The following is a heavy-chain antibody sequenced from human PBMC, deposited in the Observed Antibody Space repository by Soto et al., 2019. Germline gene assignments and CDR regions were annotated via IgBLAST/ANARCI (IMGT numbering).Heavy chain of an antibody. CDR2: IIPMFGTA. CDR3: ARDLYSGSHPGLAAFDI. CDR1: GGTFSTYS. Sequence: ASVKVSCKASGGTFSTYSIGWVRQAPGQGLEWMGGIIPMFGTANYAEKFQGRVTITADASTSTVYMELSSLRSEDTAVYYCARDLYSGSHPGLAAFDIWGQGTMVTVSS. D-gene: IGHD1-26*01. V-gene: IGHV1-69*13. J-gene: IGHJ3*02.